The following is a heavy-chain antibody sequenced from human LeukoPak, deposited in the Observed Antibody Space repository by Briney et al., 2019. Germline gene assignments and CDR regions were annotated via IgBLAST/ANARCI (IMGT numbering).Heavy chain of an antibody. V-gene: IGHV4-39*01. D-gene: IGHD3-22*01. J-gene: IGHJ2*01. Sequence: SETLSLTCTVSGGSISSGSYYWGWIRQPPGKGLEWIGSIYYTRSTYYNPSLKSRVTISVDTSKNQFSLKLTSVTAADTAVYYCARGVTMIVVVIHDWYFDLWGRGTLVTVSS. CDR2: IYYTRST. CDR1: GGSISSGSYY. CDR3: ARGVTMIVVVIHDWYFDL.